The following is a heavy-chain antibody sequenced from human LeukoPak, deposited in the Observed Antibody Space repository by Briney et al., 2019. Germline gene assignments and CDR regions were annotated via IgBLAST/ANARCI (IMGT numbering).Heavy chain of an antibody. CDR1: GGSINFYY. CDR2: IYYSGST. Sequence: SETLSLTCTVSGGSINFYYWSWIRQPPGKGLEWIGYIYYSGSTNYNPSLKSRVTISVDTSKNQFSLKLNSVTAADTAVYYCVRHWEKVTTPTFDYWGQGTLVTVSS. D-gene: IGHD4-17*01. V-gene: IGHV4-59*08. CDR3: VRHWEKVTTPTFDY. J-gene: IGHJ4*02.